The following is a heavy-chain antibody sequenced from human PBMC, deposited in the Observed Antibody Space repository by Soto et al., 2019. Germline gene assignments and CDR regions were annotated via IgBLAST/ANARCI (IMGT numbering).Heavy chain of an antibody. J-gene: IGHJ4*02. CDR1: GFTFSNAW. CDR2: IKSKTDGGTT. CDR3: TTDSDSVAGNGVGY. D-gene: IGHD6-19*01. Sequence: GGSLRLSCAASGFTFSNAWMNWVRQAPGKGLEWVGRIKSKTDGGTTDYAAPVKGRFTISRDDSKNTLYLQMNSLKTEDTAVYYCTTDSDSVAGNGVGYWGQGTLVTVSS. V-gene: IGHV3-15*07.